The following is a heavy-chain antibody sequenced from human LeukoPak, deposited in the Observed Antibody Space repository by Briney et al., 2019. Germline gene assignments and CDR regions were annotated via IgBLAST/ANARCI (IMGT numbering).Heavy chain of an antibody. D-gene: IGHD3-3*01. CDR2: ISAYNGNT. V-gene: IGHV1-18*01. Sequence: GASVKVSCKASGYTFTSYGISWVRQAPGQGLEWMGWISAYNGNTNYAQKLQGRVTMTTDTSTSTAYMELRSLGSDDTAVYYCARAAHITIFGVVISHYFDYWGQGTLVTVSS. CDR3: ARAAHITIFGVVISHYFDY. J-gene: IGHJ4*02. CDR1: GYTFTSYG.